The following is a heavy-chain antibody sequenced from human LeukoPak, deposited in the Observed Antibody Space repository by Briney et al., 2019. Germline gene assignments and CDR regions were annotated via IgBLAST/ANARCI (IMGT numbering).Heavy chain of an antibody. Sequence: ASVKVSCKASGYTFTSYAMHWVRQAPGQRLEWMGWINAGNGNTKYSQKFQGRVTITRDTSASTAYMELSSLRSEDTAVHYCARETAPPIGYDYTLRVPPYNWFDPWGQGTLVTVSS. V-gene: IGHV1-3*01. J-gene: IGHJ5*02. D-gene: IGHD5-12*01. CDR2: INAGNGNT. CDR3: ARETAPPIGYDYTLRVPPYNWFDP. CDR1: GYTFTSYA.